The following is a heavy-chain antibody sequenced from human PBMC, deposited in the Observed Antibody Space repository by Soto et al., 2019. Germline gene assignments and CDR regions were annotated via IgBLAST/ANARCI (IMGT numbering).Heavy chain of an antibody. CDR3: ARHQMSYSGSSRGMDV. J-gene: IGHJ6*02. D-gene: IGHD1-26*01. V-gene: IGHV4-39*01. CDR2: IYYSGST. Sequence: SETLSLTCTVSGGSISSSSYYWGWIRQPPGKGLEWIGSIYYSGSTYYNPSLKSRVTISVDTSKNQFSLKLSSVTAADTAVYYCARHQMSYSGSSRGMDVWGQGTTVTVS. CDR1: GGSISSSSYY.